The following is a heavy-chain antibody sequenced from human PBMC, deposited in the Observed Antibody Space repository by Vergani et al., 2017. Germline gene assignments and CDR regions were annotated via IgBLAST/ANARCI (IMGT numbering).Heavy chain of an antibody. CDR3: ERVKWNYAPNNWFEP. V-gene: IGHV2-26*01. CDR2: IFSNDEK. D-gene: IGHD1-7*01. Sequence: QWGAGLLKPSETLSLTCAVYGWSFSGYYWSWIRQPPGKALEWLAHIFSNDEKSYSTSLKSRLTISKDTSKSQMVLTKTNMDPVDTATYYCERVKWNYAPNNWFEPWGQGTLVTVSS. J-gene: IGHJ5*02. CDR1: GWSFSGYYW.